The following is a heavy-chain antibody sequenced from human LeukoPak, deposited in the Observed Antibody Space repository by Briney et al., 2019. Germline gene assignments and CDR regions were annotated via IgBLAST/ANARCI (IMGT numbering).Heavy chain of an antibody. CDR1: GGSFSNYY. CDR2: VYYSGGT. D-gene: IGHD5-18*01. V-gene: IGHV4-59*08. CDR3: ARHPTAQVTYGFDP. J-gene: IGHJ5*02. Sequence: SETLSLTCTVSGGSFSNYYWSWIRQPPGKGLEWIGYVYYSGGTNYNPSLKSRVTISVDTSKNQLSLNLSSVTAADTAVYYCARHPTAQVTYGFDPWGQGTLVTVSS.